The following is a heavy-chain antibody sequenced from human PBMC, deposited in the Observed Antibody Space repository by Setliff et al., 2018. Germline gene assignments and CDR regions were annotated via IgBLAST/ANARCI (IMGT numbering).Heavy chain of an antibody. D-gene: IGHD3-3*01. V-gene: IGHV4-61*09. CDR1: GRSVSRDSDF. Sequence: SETLSLTCTVSGRSVSRDSDFWNWIRRSAGNKLEWIGHIYSSVSTEYNPALKSRVTMSIDASKNQLSLKLTSVTAADTAVYYCARVSGFLYMDVWGKGTTVTVSS. CDR3: ARVSGFLYMDV. CDR2: IYSSVST. J-gene: IGHJ6*03.